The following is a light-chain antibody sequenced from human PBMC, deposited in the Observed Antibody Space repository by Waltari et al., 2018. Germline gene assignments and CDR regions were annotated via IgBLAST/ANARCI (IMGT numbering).Light chain of an antibody. V-gene: IGKV3D-15*01. Sequence: IVMTQSPATLSFSPGKRATLSCRASQSVRRSLAWYQQKPWQAPRLLIYGASSRATGIPDRFSGSGSGTEFTLTISSLEPEDVAVYYCQQNSNWPLTFGGGTKVEIK. CDR2: GAS. CDR1: QSVRRS. CDR3: QQNSNWPLT. J-gene: IGKJ4*01.